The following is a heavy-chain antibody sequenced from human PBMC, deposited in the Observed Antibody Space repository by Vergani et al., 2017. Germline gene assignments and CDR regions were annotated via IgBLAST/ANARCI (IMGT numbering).Heavy chain of an antibody. CDR1: GFSLSTATMG. D-gene: IGHD3-10*01. J-gene: IGHJ4*02. CDR3: AHRLPDYCVSGPVFDY. V-gene: IGHV2-26*01. CDR2: IFSNDKK. Sequence: QVTLKESGPVLVKPTETLTLTCTVSGFSLSTATMGVSWIRHPPANALEWLPHIFSNDKKSYSKSLKSMLTISKDTSKNQVVLTMTNMDPVYTATYYCAHRLPDYCVSGPVFDYWGQGTLVTVSS.